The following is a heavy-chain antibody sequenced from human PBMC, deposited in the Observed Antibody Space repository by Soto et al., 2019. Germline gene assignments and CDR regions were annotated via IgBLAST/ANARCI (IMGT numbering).Heavy chain of an antibody. CDR2: IYYSGST. J-gene: IGHJ4*02. CDR1: GGSISSSSYY. D-gene: IGHD7-27*01. V-gene: IGHV4-39*01. CDR3: ARHVKSTGRYFDY. Sequence: SETLSLTCTVSGGSISSSSYYWGWIRQPPGKGLEWIGSIYYSGSTYYNPSLKSRVTISVDTSKNQFSLKLSSVTAADTAVYYCARHVKSTGRYFDYWGQGTLVTVSS.